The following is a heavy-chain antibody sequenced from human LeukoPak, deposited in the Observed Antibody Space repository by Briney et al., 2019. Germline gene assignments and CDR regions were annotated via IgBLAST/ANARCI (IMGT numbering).Heavy chain of an antibody. Sequence: ASVKVSCKASGYTFTDYYMHWVRQAPGQGFEWMGWINPNDGDTNYAQKFQGRVTMTRDTSISTAHMEVSRLRSDDTAVYYCARANFLYCSSTTCLFDYWGQGTLITVSS. V-gene: IGHV1-2*02. CDR2: INPNDGDT. CDR1: GYTFTDYY. D-gene: IGHD2-2*01. CDR3: ARANFLYCSSTTCLFDY. J-gene: IGHJ4*02.